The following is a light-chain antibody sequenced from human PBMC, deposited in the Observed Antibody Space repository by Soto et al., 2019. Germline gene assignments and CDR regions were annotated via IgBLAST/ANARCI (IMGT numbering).Light chain of an antibody. CDR3: ISYTSSNTYV. Sequence: QSVLTQPASVPGSPGQSITISCTGTSSDVGGYKYVSWYQQHPGKGPKLMIYEVSNRPSGVSDRFSGSKSGNTASLTISGLQAEDESDYYCISYTSSNTYVLGTGTRVTVL. J-gene: IGLJ1*01. CDR1: SSDVGGYKY. CDR2: EVS. V-gene: IGLV2-14*01.